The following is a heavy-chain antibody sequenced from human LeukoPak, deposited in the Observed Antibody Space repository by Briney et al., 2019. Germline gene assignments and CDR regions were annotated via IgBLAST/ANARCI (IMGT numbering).Heavy chain of an antibody. CDR2: IHHSGNT. J-gene: IGHJ5*02. Sequence: PSETLSLTCALYGGSFSGYYWSWIRQPPRKGLEWIGEIHHSGNTDYIPSLKSRVTISVDTSKNQFSLKLTSVTAADTAVYYCARGPDSGSYYAWFDPWGQGTLVTVSS. V-gene: IGHV4-34*01. D-gene: IGHD1-26*01. CDR1: GGSFSGYY. CDR3: ARGPDSGSYYAWFDP.